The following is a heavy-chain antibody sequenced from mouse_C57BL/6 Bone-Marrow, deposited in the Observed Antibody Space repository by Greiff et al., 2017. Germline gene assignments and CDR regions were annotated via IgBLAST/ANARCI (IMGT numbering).Heavy chain of an antibody. Sequence: QVQLQQPGTELVKPGASVKLSCKASGYTFTSYWMHWVKQRPGQGLEWIGNINPSNGGTNYNEKFKSKATLTVDKASSTAYMQLSSLTSEDSAVYYCARTLLFSWYFDVWGTGTTVTVSS. CDR3: ARTLLFSWYFDV. J-gene: IGHJ1*03. CDR2: INPSNGGT. D-gene: IGHD1-1*01. V-gene: IGHV1-53*01. CDR1: GYTFTSYW.